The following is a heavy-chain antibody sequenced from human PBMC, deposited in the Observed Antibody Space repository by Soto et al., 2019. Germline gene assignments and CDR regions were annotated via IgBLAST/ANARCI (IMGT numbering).Heavy chain of an antibody. CDR1: GGSISSGGYY. CDR3: ASAAFEYCSSTSCPTYAFDI. Sequence: SETLSLTCTVSGGSISSGGYYWSWIRQHPGKGLEWIGYIYYSGSTYYNPSLKSRVTISVDTSKNQFSLKLSSVTAADTAVYYCASAAFEYCSSTSCPTYAFDIWGQGTMVTVSS. V-gene: IGHV4-31*03. J-gene: IGHJ3*02. CDR2: IYYSGST. D-gene: IGHD2-2*01.